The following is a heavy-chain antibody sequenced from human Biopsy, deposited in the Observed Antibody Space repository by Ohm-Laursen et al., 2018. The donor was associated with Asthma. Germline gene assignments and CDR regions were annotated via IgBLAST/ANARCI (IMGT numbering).Heavy chain of an antibody. CDR3: ARRGITGTTLDY. CDR1: GYTFASYY. D-gene: IGHD1-7*01. J-gene: IGHJ4*02. Sequence: ASVKVSCKASGYTFASYYMHWVRQAPGQGLEWMGIINPSGGSTSYAQKFQGRVTMTRDTSTSTVYMELSSLRSEDTAVYYCARRGITGTTLDYWGQGTLVTVSS. V-gene: IGHV1-46*01. CDR2: INPSGGST.